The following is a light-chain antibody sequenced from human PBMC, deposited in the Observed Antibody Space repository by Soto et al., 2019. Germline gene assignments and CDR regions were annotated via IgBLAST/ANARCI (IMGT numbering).Light chain of an antibody. CDR3: QQSYGTPLT. CDR1: QSISNY. CDR2: AAS. V-gene: IGKV1-39*01. J-gene: IGKJ4*01. Sequence: DIEMTQSPSSLSASVGDRVTIACRASQSISNYLNWYQHKPGKVPKLLIYAASSLQSGVPTRFSGSGSGTDFTLINSSLQPEDFATYYCQQSYGTPLTFGGGTKVEIK.